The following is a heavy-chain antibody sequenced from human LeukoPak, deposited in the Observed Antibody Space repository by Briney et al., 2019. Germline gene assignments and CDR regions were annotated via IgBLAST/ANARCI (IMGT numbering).Heavy chain of an antibody. D-gene: IGHD6-19*01. CDR3: ARDEGQWLVHSVSYYYGMDV. J-gene: IGHJ6*02. Sequence: PGGSLRLSCAASGFTFSSYAMHWVRQAPGKGLEGVAVISYDGSNKYYADSVKGRFTISRDNSKNTLYLQMNSLRAEDTAVYYCARDEGQWLVHSVSYYYGMDVWGQGTTVTVSS. CDR1: GFTFSSYA. CDR2: ISYDGSNK. V-gene: IGHV3-30-3*01.